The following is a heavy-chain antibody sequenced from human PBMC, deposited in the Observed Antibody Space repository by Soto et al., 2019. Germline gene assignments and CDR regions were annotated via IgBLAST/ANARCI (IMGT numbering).Heavy chain of an antibody. CDR3: AKHLSDYAAEYFQH. J-gene: IGHJ1*01. Sequence: EVQLLESGGGLVQPGGALRLACAAAGFTFSNYAMSWVRQAPGKGLEWVSAISGSGGSTYYADSVKGRFTISRDNSKNTLYLQMNSLRAEDTAVYYCAKHLSDYAAEYFQHCGQGTLVTVSS. CDR1: GFTFSNYA. D-gene: IGHD4-17*01. V-gene: IGHV3-23*01. CDR2: ISGSGGST.